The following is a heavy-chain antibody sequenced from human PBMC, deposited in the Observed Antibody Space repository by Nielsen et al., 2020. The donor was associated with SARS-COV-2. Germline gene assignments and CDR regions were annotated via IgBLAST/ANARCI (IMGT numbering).Heavy chain of an antibody. CDR1: GGSIKTASYY. CDR3: ARGTFGEFDY. D-gene: IGHD3-10*01. Sequence: SETLSLTCTVSGGSIKTASYYWSWIRQHPEWGLEWVGYIYHTGSTYYNSALESRVAISADMSKNQFSLELTSLTAADTAVYYCARGTFGEFDYWGQGTLVTVSS. J-gene: IGHJ4*02. V-gene: IGHV4-31*03. CDR2: IYHTGST.